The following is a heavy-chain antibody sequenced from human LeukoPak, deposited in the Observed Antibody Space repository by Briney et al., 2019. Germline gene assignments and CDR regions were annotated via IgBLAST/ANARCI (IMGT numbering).Heavy chain of an antibody. CDR2: INPSGGST. D-gene: IGHD6-19*01. CDR1: GYTFISYY. J-gene: IGHJ4*02. Sequence: ASVKVSCKASGYTFISYYMHWVRQAPGQGLEWMGIINPSGGSTSYAQKFQGRVTMTRDTSTSTVYMELSSLRSEDTAVYYCARGGIAVAGSRYFDYWGQGTLVTVSS. CDR3: ARGGIAVAGSRYFDY. V-gene: IGHV1-46*01.